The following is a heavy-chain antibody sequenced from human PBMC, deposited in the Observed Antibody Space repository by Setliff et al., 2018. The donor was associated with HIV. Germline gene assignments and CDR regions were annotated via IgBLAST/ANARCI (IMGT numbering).Heavy chain of an antibody. D-gene: IGHD3-10*01. CDR1: GTSLNTYY. CDR2: IDHSGST. V-gene: IGHV4-34*01. Sequence: LSLTCAVYGTSLNTYYWTWIRYTPGRGLRWIGQIDHSGSTNYNPSLKSRVTLSVDASKNQFSLKVKSVTAADTATYYCAKKGRYYYGSGVTTDYFDDWGQGTPVTVSS. J-gene: IGHJ4*02. CDR3: AKKGRYYYGSGVTTDYFDD.